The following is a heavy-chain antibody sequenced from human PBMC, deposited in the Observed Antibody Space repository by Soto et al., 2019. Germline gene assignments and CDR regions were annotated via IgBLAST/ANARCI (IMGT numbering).Heavy chain of an antibody. V-gene: IGHV3-33*01. CDR1: GFTFSSYG. D-gene: IGHD5-18*01. CDR2: IWYDGSNK. CDR3: ARDISLRGYSYGVDY. J-gene: IGHJ4*01. Sequence: GGSLRLSCAASGFTFSSYGMHWVRQAPGKGLEWVAVIWYDGSNKYYADSVKGRFTISRDNSKNTLYLQMNSLRAEDTAVYYCARDISLRGYSYGVDYWGHGTLVTVSS.